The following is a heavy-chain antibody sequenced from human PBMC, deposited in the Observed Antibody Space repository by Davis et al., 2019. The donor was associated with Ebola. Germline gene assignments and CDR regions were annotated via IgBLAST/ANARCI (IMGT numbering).Heavy chain of an antibody. D-gene: IGHD2-21*01. J-gene: IGHJ6*02. V-gene: IGHV5-51*01. Sequence: GESLKISCKASGYSFTSSWIGWVRQMPGKGLEWMGIIYPDDSDTKYSPSFQGQVTISADKSISTAYLQWSSLKASDSAIYYCARTPCGGECYSGAMEVWGQGTTVTVSS. CDR1: GYSFTSSW. CDR2: IYPDDSDT. CDR3: ARTPCGGECYSGAMEV.